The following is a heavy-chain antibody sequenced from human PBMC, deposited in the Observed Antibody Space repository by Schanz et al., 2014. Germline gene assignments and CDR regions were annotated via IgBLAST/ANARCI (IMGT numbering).Heavy chain of an antibody. CDR2: ISVYTGNT. CDR3: ARDAADFYDILTEEDY. Sequence: QIQLVQSGPEVKKPGATVKVSCKASGYIFTTYAMSWVRQAPEQGLEWVGWISVYTGNTKYGQKVQGRVTMTTDTSTSTAYMELRSLRSDDTAVYYCARDAADFYDILTEEDYWGQGTLVTVSS. CDR1: GYIFTTYA. J-gene: IGHJ4*02. V-gene: IGHV1-18*01. D-gene: IGHD3-9*01.